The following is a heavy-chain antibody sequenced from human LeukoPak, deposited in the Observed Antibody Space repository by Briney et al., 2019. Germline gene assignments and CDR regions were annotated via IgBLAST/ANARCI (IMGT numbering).Heavy chain of an antibody. J-gene: IGHJ2*01. D-gene: IGHD6-25*01. CDR1: GGSISSYY. CDR2: IYYSGST. CDR3: ARARPADL. Sequence: PSETLSLTCTVSGGSISSYYWSWIRQPPGKGLEWIGYIYYSGSTNYNPSLKSRVTISVDTSKNQFSLKLSSVTAEDTAVYYCARARPADLWGRGTLVTVSS. V-gene: IGHV4-59*12.